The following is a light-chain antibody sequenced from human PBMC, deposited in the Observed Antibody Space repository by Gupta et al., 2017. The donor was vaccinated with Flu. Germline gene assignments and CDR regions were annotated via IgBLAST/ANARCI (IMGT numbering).Light chain of an antibody. CDR1: QGISNR. J-gene: IGKJ3*01. V-gene: IGKV1-27*01. Sequence: GDTVTITCRASQGISNRLSWYQQIPGKAPKLLIYAASILQSGVPSRFSGSGSGTQFTLTISSLQPEDVATYYCHKYDSAPFTFGPGAKLELK. CDR2: AAS. CDR3: HKYDSAPFT.